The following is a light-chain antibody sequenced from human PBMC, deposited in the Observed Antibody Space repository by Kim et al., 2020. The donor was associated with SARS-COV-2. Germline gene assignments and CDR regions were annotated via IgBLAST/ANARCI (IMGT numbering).Light chain of an antibody. CDR2: GVS. CDR3: QQYGSSPNT. Sequence: EIVLTQSPGTLSLSPGERATLSCRASQGVSGNFAWYQKRPGQAPRLLIYGVSSRATGIPDRFSGSGSGTDFTLVISRLEPEDFAVYYCQQYGSSPNTFGQGTKLEI. J-gene: IGKJ2*01. CDR1: QGVSGN. V-gene: IGKV3-20*01.